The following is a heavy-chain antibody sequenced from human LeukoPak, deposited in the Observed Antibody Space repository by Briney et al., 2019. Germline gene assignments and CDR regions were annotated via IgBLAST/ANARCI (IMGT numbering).Heavy chain of an antibody. V-gene: IGHV3-30*04. CDR2: ISYDGSNE. J-gene: IGHJ6*03. CDR1: GFTFTSYA. D-gene: IGHD2-15*01. CDR3: AKNGDRGAYCTGGTCYPYFYYYMDV. Sequence: AGGSLRLSCAASGFTFTSYAIHWVRQAPGNGLEWVAVISYDGSNEYYADSVKGRFTISRDNSKNTVYLQMNSLRAEDTAIYYCAKNGDRGAYCTGGTCYPYFYYYMDVWGKGTTVT.